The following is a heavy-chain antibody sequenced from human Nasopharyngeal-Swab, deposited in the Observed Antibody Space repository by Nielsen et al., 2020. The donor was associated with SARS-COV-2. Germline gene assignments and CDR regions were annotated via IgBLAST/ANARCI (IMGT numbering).Heavy chain of an antibody. CDR3: AKEGGGYDSYYGMDV. J-gene: IGHJ6*02. D-gene: IGHD5-12*01. CDR1: GFTFSSYS. V-gene: IGHV3-23*01. CDR2: ITGNGDTT. Sequence: GESLKISCAASGFTFSSYSMSWLRQAPGKGLEWVSTITGNGDTTYYADSVKGRFTISRDNSKNTLYLQMNSLRAEDTAVYYCAKEGGGYDSYYGMDVWGQGTTVTVSS.